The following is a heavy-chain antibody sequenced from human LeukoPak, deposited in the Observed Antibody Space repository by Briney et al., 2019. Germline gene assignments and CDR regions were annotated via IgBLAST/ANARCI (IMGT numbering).Heavy chain of an antibody. Sequence: GGSLRLSCAASGFTFSSYGMHWVRQAPGKGPEWVAFIRYDGSNKYYADSVKGRFTISRDNSKNTLYLQMNSLRAEDTAVYYCAKARRELWFGELFNWGQGTLVTVSS. CDR2: IRYDGSNK. D-gene: IGHD3-10*01. CDR3: AKARRELWFGELFN. CDR1: GFTFSSYG. V-gene: IGHV3-30*02. J-gene: IGHJ4*02.